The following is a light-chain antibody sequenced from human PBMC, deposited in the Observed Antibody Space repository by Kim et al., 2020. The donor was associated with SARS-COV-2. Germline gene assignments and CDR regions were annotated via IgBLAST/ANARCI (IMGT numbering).Light chain of an antibody. J-gene: IGKJ4*01. Sequence: DIQMTQSPSSLSASVGDRVTITCQASQDISKNINWYQQKPGKAPQLLISDASNLETGVPSRFGGSGSGTHFSFTISSLQPEDIATYYCQQYDNLPLTFGGGTKVEI. CDR2: DAS. CDR3: QQYDNLPLT. CDR1: QDISKN. V-gene: IGKV1-33*01.